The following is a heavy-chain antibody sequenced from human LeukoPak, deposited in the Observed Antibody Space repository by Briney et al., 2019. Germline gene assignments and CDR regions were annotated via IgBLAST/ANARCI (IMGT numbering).Heavy chain of an antibody. CDR2: IRYDGSNK. J-gene: IGHJ3*02. CDR3: AKVLLTHRYGDYESDAFDI. D-gene: IGHD4-17*01. Sequence: SGGSLRLSCAASGFTFSSYGMHWVRQAPGKGLEWVAFIRYDGSNKYYADSVKGRFTISRDNSKNTLYLQMNSLRAEDTAVYYCAKVLLTHRYGDYESDAFDIWGQGTVVTVSS. V-gene: IGHV3-30*02. CDR1: GFTFSSYG.